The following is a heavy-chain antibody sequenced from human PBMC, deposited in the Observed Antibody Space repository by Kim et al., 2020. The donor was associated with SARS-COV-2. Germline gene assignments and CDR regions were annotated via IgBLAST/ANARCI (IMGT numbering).Heavy chain of an antibody. J-gene: IGHJ6*03. CDR3: AKDPGLFGVVNGYMDV. Sequence: SVQGRFTISRDNAKNTLYLQMNSLRAEDTAVYYCAKDPGLFGVVNGYMDVWGKGTTVTVSS. D-gene: IGHD3-3*01. V-gene: IGHV3-23*01.